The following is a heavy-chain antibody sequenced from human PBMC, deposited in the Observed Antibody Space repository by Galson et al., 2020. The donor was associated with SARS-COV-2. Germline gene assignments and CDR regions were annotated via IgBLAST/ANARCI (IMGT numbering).Heavy chain of an antibody. V-gene: IGHV3-30*02. D-gene: IGHD6-13*01. CDR3: AKDGVAAAGFVLPQCYMDV. CDR1: GFTFSSYG. CDR2: IRYDGSNK. Sequence: GGSLRLSCAASGFTFSSYGMHWVRQAPGKGLEWVAFIRYDGSNKYYADSVKGRFTISRDNSKNTLYLQMNSLRAEDTAVYYCAKDGVAAAGFVLPQCYMDVWGKGTTVTVSS. J-gene: IGHJ6*03.